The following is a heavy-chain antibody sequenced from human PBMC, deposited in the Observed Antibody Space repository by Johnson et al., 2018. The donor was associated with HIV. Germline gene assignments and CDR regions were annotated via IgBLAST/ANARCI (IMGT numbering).Heavy chain of an antibody. CDR2: ISWNGGST. CDR3: AKNGARGDAFDI. J-gene: IGHJ3*02. V-gene: IGHV3-20*04. D-gene: IGHD2-8*01. Sequence: EVQLVESGGGVVRPGGSLRLSCAASGFIFDDYDMSWVRQAPGKGLEWVSGISWNGGSTGYADTVEGRFTISRDNAKNSLYLQMKSLRAEDTAVYYCAKNGARGDAFDIWGQGTMVTVSS. CDR1: GFIFDDYD.